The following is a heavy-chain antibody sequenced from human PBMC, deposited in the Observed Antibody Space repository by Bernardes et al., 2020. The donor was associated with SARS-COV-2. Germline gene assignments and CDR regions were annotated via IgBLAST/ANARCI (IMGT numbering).Heavy chain of an antibody. D-gene: IGHD5-12*01. J-gene: IGHJ4*02. CDR3: ARDLPPLYSGYDLVDY. V-gene: IGHV3-33*01. CDR2: IWYDGSNK. Sequence: GGSLRLSCAASGFTFSSYGMHWVRKAPGKGQEWVAVIWYDGSNKYYADSVKGRFTISRDNSKNTLYLQMNSLRAEDTAVYYCARDLPPLYSGYDLVDYWGQGTLVTVSS. CDR1: GFTFSSYG.